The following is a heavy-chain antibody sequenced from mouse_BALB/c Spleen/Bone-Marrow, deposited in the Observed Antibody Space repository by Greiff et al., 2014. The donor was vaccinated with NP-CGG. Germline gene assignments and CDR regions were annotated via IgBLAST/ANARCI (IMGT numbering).Heavy chain of an antibody. V-gene: IGHV2-6-1*01. D-gene: IGHD2-4*01. CDR2: IWSDGST. CDR3: ARSPSTMITGGSAY. J-gene: IGHJ3*01. Sequence: QVQLQQPGPGLVAPSQSLSITCTISGFSLTSYGVHWVRQPPGKGLEWLVVIWSDGSTTYNSALKSRLSISKYNSKSQVFLKMNSLQTDDTAMYYCARSPSTMITGGSAYWGQGTLVTVSA. CDR1: GFSLTSYG.